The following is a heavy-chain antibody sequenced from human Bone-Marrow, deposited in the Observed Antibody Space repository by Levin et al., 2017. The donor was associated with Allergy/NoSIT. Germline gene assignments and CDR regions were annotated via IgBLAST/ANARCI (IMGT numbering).Heavy chain of an antibody. D-gene: IGHD3-9*01. Sequence: SVKVSCKASGGTFSSNAISWVRQAPGQGLEWMGVIVDMGGTANHAQKFQGRVTITADESTRTVHMELRSLRSDDTAVYYCARNGREGFHFEKWGQGTLVTVSS. V-gene: IGHV1-69*13. CDR3: ARNGREGFHFEK. CDR1: GGTFSSNA. CDR2: IVDMGGTA. J-gene: IGHJ4*02.